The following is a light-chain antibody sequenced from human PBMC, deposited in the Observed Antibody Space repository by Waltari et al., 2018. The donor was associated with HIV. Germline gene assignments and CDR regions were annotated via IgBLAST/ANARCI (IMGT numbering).Light chain of an antibody. V-gene: IGKV3-15*01. Sequence: EIVLTQSPGTLSVSPGERATLSCRASQSVSSNLAWFQQKPGQAPRLVIYGAHTRATGIPDRFSGSGSWTEVTPTISSLQSEDFAVYYCQQYNAWPRTFGQGTKVEIK. CDR2: GAH. J-gene: IGKJ1*01. CDR3: QQYNAWPRT. CDR1: QSVSSN.